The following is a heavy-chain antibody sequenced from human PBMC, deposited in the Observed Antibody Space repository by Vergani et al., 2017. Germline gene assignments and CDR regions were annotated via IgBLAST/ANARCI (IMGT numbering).Heavy chain of an antibody. CDR2: ISGSGGST. CDR3: AKDLETYCTNGVCYAYYYMDV. D-gene: IGHD2-8*01. CDR1: GFTFDDYA. V-gene: IGHV3-23*01. Sequence: EVQLLESGGGLVQPGRSLRLSCAASGFTFDDYAMHWVRQAPGKGLEWVSGISGSGGSTYYADSVKGRFTISRDNSKNTLYLQMNSLRAEDTAVYYCAKDLETYCTNGVCYAYYYMDVWGKGTTVTVSS. J-gene: IGHJ6*03.